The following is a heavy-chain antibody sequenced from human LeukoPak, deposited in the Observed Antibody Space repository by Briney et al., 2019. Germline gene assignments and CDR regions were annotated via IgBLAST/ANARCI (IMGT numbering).Heavy chain of an antibody. V-gene: IGHV3-15*07. J-gene: IGHJ4*02. D-gene: IGHD6-6*01. Sequence: GGSLRLSCAASGFTFSNAWMNWVRQAPGKGLEWVGRIKSKIDGGTTDYAAPVKGRFTISRDDSKNTLYLQMNSLKTEDTAVYCCYASRFGYWGQGTLVTVSS. CDR2: IKSKIDGGTT. CDR1: GFTFSNAW. CDR3: YASRFGY.